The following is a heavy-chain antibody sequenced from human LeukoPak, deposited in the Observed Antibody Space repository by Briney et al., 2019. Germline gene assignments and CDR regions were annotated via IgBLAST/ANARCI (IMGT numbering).Heavy chain of an antibody. Sequence: SETLSLTCTVSGGSISFYYWSWIRQPAGKGLEWIGRIYTSGSTNYNPSLKSRVTISVDRSKNQFSLKLSSVTAADTAVYYCARHPIAWELPPGWYFDLWGRGTLVTVSS. D-gene: IGHD1-7*01. CDR2: IYTSGST. CDR1: GGSISFYY. J-gene: IGHJ2*01. V-gene: IGHV4-4*07. CDR3: ARHPIAWELPPGWYFDL.